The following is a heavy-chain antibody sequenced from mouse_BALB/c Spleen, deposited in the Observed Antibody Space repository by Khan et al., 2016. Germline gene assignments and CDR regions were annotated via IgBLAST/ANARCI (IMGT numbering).Heavy chain of an antibody. CDR1: GYSITSDYA. D-gene: IGHD2-2*01. CDR3: ARWLDATDY. CDR2: IHYSGST. J-gene: IGHJ4*01. V-gene: IGHV3-2*02. Sequence: EVKLEESGPGLVKPSQSLSLTCTVTGYSITSDYAWNWIRQFPGNKLEWMGYIHYSGSTTYNPSLKSRISITRDTSKNQFFLQLNSVTTEDTATYYCARWLDATDYWGQGTAVTVSS.